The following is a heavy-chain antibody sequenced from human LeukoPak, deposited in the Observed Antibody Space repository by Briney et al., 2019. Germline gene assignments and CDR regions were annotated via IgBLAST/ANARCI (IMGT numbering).Heavy chain of an antibody. J-gene: IGHJ3*01. CDR3: ARSQSGVFDV. CDR1: GFTFSTYW. D-gene: IGHD2-8*01. V-gene: IGHV3-74*01. Sequence: PGGSLRLSCAASGFTFSTYWMQWVRQAPGKGLVWVSRIKTDGSSTSYADSVKGRFTISRDNAENTLYLQMNSLRAEDTALYYCARSQSGVFDVWGQGTMVTVSS. CDR2: IKTDGSST.